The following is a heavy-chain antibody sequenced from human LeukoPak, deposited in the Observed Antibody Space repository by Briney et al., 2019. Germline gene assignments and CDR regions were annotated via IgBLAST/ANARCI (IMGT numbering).Heavy chain of an antibody. CDR1: GFTFSSYA. J-gene: IGHJ4*02. CDR2: ISYDGSNK. CDR3: AKALTIFGVVINFDY. D-gene: IGHD3-3*01. V-gene: IGHV3-30*04. Sequence: GGSLRLSCAASGFTFSSYAMHWVRQAPGKGLEWVAVISYDGSNKYYADSVKGRFTFSRDNSKNTLYLQMNSLRAEDTAVYYCAKALTIFGVVINFDYWGQGTLVTVSS.